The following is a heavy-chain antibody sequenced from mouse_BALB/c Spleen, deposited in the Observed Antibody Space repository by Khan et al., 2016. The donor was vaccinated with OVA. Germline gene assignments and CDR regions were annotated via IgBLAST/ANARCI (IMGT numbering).Heavy chain of an antibody. CDR2: ISYSGNT. J-gene: IGHJ2*01. CDR3: ARVYGGDFDY. V-gene: IGHV3-2*02. CDR1: GFSITSDYA. D-gene: IGHD1-1*01. Sequence: EVKLEESGPGLVKPSQSLSLTCTVTGFSITSDYAWNWIRQFPGNKLEWMGYISYSGNTKYNPSLNSRISITRDTSKNQFFLQLNSVTIEDTATYYCARVYGGDFDYWGQGTTLTVSS.